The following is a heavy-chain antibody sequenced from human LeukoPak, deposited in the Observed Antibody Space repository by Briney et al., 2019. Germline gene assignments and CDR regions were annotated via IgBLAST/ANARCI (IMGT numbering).Heavy chain of an antibody. V-gene: IGHV4-38-2*02. J-gene: IGHJ4*02. Sequence: SETLSLTCTVSGYSISSGYYWGWIRQPPGKGLEWIGSAHHSADTYYNPSLKSRLTISIGTSKNQFSLKLSSVTAADTAVYYCARMDSSGCYFDYWGQGTLVTVSS. CDR2: AHHSADT. D-gene: IGHD6-19*01. CDR1: GYSISSGYY. CDR3: ARMDSSGCYFDY.